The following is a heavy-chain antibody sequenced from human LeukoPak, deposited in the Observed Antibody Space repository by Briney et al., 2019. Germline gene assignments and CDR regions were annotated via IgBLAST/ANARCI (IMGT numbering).Heavy chain of an antibody. CDR2: IYTSGST. CDR1: GASISSGSHY. CDR3: ARDGRLEGCGGDCYPDY. D-gene: IGHD2-21*01. J-gene: IGHJ4*02. Sequence: SQTLSLTCTVSGASISSGSHYWSWIRQPAGKGLEWIGRIYTSGSTNYNPSLESRVTISVDTSRNQFSLKLSSVTAADTAVYYCARDGRLEGCGGDCYPDYWGQGTLVTVSS. V-gene: IGHV4-61*02.